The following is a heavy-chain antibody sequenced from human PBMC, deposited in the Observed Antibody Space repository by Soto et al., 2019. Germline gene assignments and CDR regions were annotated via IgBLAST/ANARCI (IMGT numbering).Heavy chain of an antibody. J-gene: IGHJ5*02. D-gene: IGHD1-26*01. CDR1: GFPFSDHA. V-gene: IGHV3-23*01. Sequence: EVQLLESGGGLVQPGGSLRLSCAASGFPFSDHAMHWVRQTPGKGLEWVSAITGRGDSTYYADSVKGRFTISRDNFKITLYLQMMSLRAEDTAVYYCAKDLYVQPPSGWFDPWGQGTVVTASS. CDR2: ITGRGDST. CDR3: AKDLYVQPPSGWFDP.